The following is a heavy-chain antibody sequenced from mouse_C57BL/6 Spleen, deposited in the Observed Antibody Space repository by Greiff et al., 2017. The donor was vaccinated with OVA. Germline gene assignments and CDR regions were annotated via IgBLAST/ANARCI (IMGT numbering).Heavy chain of an antibody. CDR2: IYPSDSET. V-gene: IGHV1-61*01. D-gene: IGHD2-10*02. Sequence: QVQLQQPGAELVRPGSSVKLSCKASGYTFTSYWMDWVQQRPGQGLEWIGNIYPSDSETHYNHKFKDKATLTVDKSSSTAYMQLSSLTSEDSAVYYGARERGYGNYGWYFDVWGTGTTVTVSS. J-gene: IGHJ1*03. CDR1: GYTFTSYW. CDR3: ARERGYGNYGWYFDV.